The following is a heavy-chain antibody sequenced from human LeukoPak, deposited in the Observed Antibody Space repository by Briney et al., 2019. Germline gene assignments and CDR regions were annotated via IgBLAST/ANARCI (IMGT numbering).Heavy chain of an antibody. J-gene: IGHJ4*02. V-gene: IGHV4-59*01. D-gene: IGHD4-23*01. CDR2: VYSSGTT. CDR3: ARDYGGKFDS. Sequence: SETLSLTCTVSGGSITNFYWSWIRQPPGKGLEWIGYVYSSGTTKCNPSLKSRLTISVDTSKNQFSLKVTSVTTANTAVYYCARDYGGKFDSWGQGTLVTVSS. CDR1: GGSITNFY.